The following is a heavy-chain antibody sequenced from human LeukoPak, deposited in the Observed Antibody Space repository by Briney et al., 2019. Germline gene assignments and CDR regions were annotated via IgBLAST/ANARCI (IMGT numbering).Heavy chain of an antibody. V-gene: IGHV1-18*01. Sequence: VASVKVSCKASGYTFTSYGINWVRQAPGQGLEWMGWISASNGDTNYAQNFQGRVTMTTDTSTSTAYMELRSLKSDDTAVYYCARQHTVTTMGDWFDPWGQGTLVTVSS. CDR2: ISASNGDT. CDR3: ARQHTVTTMGDWFDP. CDR1: GYTFTSYG. J-gene: IGHJ5*02. D-gene: IGHD4-17*01.